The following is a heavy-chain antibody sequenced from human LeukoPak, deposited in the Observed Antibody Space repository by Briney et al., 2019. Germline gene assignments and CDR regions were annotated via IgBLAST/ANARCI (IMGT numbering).Heavy chain of an antibody. CDR2: INHSGST. D-gene: IGHD4/OR15-4a*01. V-gene: IGHV4-34*01. J-gene: IGHJ5*02. CDR3: ARFKSGLNNWFDP. Sequence: SETLSLTCAVYGGSFSGYYWSWIRQPPGKGLEWIGEINHSGSTNYNPSLKSRVTTSVDKSKNQFSLKLSSVTAADTAVYYCARFKSGLNNWFDPWGQGTLVTVSS. CDR1: GGSFSGYY.